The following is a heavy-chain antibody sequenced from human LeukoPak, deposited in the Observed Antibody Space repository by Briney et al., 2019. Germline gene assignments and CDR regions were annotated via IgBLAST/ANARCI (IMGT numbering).Heavy chain of an antibody. CDR3: ARDDSGYGGTRFDP. J-gene: IGHJ5*02. Sequence: SETLSLTCTVSGGSISSGGYYWSWIRQHPGKGLEWIGYIYYSGSTYYNPSLKSRVTISVDTSKNQFSLKLSSVTAADTAVYYCARDDSGYGGTRFDPWGQGTLVTVSS. D-gene: IGHD5-12*01. V-gene: IGHV4-31*03. CDR2: IYYSGST. CDR1: GGSISSGGYY.